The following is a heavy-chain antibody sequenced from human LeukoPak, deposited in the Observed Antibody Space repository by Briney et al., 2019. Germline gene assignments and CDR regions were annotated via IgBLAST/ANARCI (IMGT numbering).Heavy chain of an antibody. CDR2: IYPGDSDT. J-gene: IGHJ5*02. Sequence: GESLQISCKGSGYSFTSYWIGWVRQMPGKGLEWMGIIYPGDSDTRYSPSFQGQVTISADKSISTAYLQWSSLQASDTAMYYCARRAKCSGGSCYWFDPWGQGTLVTVSS. V-gene: IGHV5-51*01. CDR1: GYSFTSYW. D-gene: IGHD2-15*01. CDR3: ARRAKCSGGSCYWFDP.